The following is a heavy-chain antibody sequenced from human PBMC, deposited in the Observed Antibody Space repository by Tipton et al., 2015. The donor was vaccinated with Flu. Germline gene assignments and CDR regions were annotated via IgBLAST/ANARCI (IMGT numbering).Heavy chain of an antibody. J-gene: IGHJ4*02. CDR2: IYYSGST. D-gene: IGHD6-19*01. Sequence: TLSLTCTVSGGSISSYYWSWIRQPPGKGLGWIGYIYYSGSTNYNPSLKSRVTISVDTSKNQFSLKLSSATAADTAVYYCARVRSGWSYYFDYWGQGTLVTVSS. CDR3: ARVRSGWSYYFDY. V-gene: IGHV4-59*01. CDR1: GGSISSYY.